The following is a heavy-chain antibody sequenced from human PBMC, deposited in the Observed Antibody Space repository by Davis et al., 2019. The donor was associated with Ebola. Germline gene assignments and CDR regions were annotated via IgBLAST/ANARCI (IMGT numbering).Heavy chain of an antibody. CDR3: AKDRADTAMVRVWFDP. Sequence: SLKISCAASGFTFDDYAMHRARQAPGKGLEWVSGISWNSGSIGYADSVKGRFTISRDNAKNSLYLQMNSLRAEDTALYYCAKDRADTAMVRVWFDPWGQGTLVTVSS. CDR1: GFTFDDYA. D-gene: IGHD5-18*01. CDR2: ISWNSGSI. V-gene: IGHV3-9*01. J-gene: IGHJ5*02.